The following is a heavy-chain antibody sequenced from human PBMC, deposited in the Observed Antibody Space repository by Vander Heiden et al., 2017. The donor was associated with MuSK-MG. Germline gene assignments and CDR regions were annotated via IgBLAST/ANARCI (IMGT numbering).Heavy chain of an antibody. CDR3: APQGSQGRAGYYYGMDV. CDR2: IKQDGSEK. CDR1: GFTFSSYW. J-gene: IGHJ6*02. V-gene: IGHV3-7*01. D-gene: IGHD6-19*01. Sequence: EVQLVESGGCLVQPGGSLRLSCAASGFTFSSYWMSWVRQAPGKGLEWVANIKQDGSEKYYVDSVKGRFTISRDNAKNSLYLQMNSLRAEDTAVYYCAPQGSQGRAGYYYGMDVWGQGTTVTVSS.